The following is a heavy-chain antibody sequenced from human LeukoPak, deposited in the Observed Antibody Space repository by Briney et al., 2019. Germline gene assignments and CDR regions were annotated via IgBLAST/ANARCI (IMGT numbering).Heavy chain of an antibody. J-gene: IGHJ4*02. Sequence: GGSPRLSCAASGFSFSSYAMSWVRQAPGKGLEWVSAISGSGGTTYYADSVKGRFTISRDNSKNTLYLQMNSLRVEDTAVYYCAKVGATLYYFDYWGQGSLVTVSS. CDR3: AKVGATLYYFDY. D-gene: IGHD1-26*01. CDR2: ISGSGGTT. V-gene: IGHV3-23*01. CDR1: GFSFSSYA.